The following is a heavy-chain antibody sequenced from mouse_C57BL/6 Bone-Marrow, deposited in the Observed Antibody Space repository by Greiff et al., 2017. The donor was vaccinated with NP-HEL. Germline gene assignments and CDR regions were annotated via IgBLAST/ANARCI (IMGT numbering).Heavy chain of an antibody. CDR3: ARALYGNFYAMDY. CDR1: GYTFTSYW. J-gene: IGHJ4*01. Sequence: VQLQQPGAELVKPGASVKMSCKASGYTFTSYWITWVKQRPGQGLEWIGDIYPGSGSTNYNEKFKSKATLTVDTSSSTAYMQLSSLTSEDSAVYYCARALYGNFYAMDYWGQGTSVTVSS. D-gene: IGHD2-1*01. CDR2: IYPGSGST. V-gene: IGHV1-55*01.